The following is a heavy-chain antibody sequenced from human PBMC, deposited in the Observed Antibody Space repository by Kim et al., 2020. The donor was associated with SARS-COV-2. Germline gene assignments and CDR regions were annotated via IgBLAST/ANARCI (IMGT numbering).Heavy chain of an antibody. J-gene: IGHJ4*02. D-gene: IGHD3-10*01. Sequence: ANYAQKFQGRVTITADESTSTAYMELSSLRSEDTAVYYCTNMVRGVSIDYWGQGTLVTVSS. CDR3: TNMVRGVSIDY. V-gene: IGHV1-69*01. CDR2: A.